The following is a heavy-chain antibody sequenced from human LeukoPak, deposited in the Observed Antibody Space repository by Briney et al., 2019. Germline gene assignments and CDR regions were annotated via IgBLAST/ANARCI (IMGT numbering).Heavy chain of an antibody. CDR1: GGSFSGYY. V-gene: IGHV4-34*01. D-gene: IGHD1-26*01. CDR3: ARHRDSGSYVDY. CDR2: INHSGST. Sequence: SETLSLTCAVYGGSFSGYYWSWIRQPPGKGLEWIGEINHSGSTNYNPSLKSRVTISVDTSKNQFSLKLSSVTAADTAVYYCARHRDSGSYVDYWGQGTLVTVSS. J-gene: IGHJ4*02.